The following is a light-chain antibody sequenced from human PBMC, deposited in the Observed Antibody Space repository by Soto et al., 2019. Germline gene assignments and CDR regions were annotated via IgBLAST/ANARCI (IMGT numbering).Light chain of an antibody. CDR3: QQYGGVPYT. Sequence: IVLTQSPGTLSLSPGQRATLSCRASESISRDYLAWYQQRLGQAPRLLIYGACSGATGIPDRFSGSGSGTDFTLTISRLEPEDFAIYYCQQYGGVPYTFGQGTKLEIK. J-gene: IGKJ2*01. CDR1: ESISRDY. CDR2: GAC. V-gene: IGKV3-20*01.